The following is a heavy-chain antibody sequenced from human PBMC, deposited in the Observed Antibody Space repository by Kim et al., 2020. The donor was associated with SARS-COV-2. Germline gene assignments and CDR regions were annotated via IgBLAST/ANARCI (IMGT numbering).Heavy chain of an antibody. D-gene: IGHD4-4*01. Sequence: ASVKVSCKASGYTFTSYDINWVRQATGQGLKWMGWMNPNSGNTGHAQKFQGRVTMTRNNSISTAYMELSSLRSEDTAVYYCARRAVTTWGNGLEGDYWGQGTLVTVSS. V-gene: IGHV1-8*01. CDR2: MNPNSGNT. CDR3: ARRAVTTWGNGLEGDY. CDR1: GYTFTSYD. J-gene: IGHJ4*02.